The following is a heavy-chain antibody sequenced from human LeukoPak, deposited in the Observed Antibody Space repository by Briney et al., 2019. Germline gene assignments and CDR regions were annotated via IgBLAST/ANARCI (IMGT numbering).Heavy chain of an antibody. CDR2: ISSSSSYI. D-gene: IGHD6-19*01. Sequence: PGGSLGLSCAASGFTFSSYSMNCVRQAPGKGLEWVSSISSSSSYIYYADSVKGRFTISRDNAKNSLYLQMNSLRAEDTAVYYCARGYSSGWHGLYYFDYWGQGTLVTVSS. V-gene: IGHV3-21*01. CDR3: ARGYSSGWHGLYYFDY. CDR1: GFTFSSYS. J-gene: IGHJ4*02.